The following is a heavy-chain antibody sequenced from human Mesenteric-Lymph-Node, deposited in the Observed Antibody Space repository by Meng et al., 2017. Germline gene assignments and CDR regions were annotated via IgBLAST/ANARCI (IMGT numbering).Heavy chain of an antibody. D-gene: IGHD3-10*01. V-gene: IGHV1-69*01. Sequence: LVYAGAEVKKPGSSVKVSSQASGGTFSSYAISWVRQAPGQGLEWMGGIIPIFGTANYAQKFQGRVTITADESTSTAYMELSSLRSEDTAMYYCARSSLYSGDFYFDQWGQGTLVTVSS. CDR3: ARSSLYSGDFYFDQ. CDR2: IIPIFGTA. J-gene: IGHJ4*02. CDR1: GGTFSSYA.